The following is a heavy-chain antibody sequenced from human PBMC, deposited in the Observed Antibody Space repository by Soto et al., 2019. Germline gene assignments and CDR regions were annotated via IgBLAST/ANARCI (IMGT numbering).Heavy chain of an antibody. CDR2: INPNSGGT. D-gene: IGHD3-10*01. V-gene: IGHV1-2*04. CDR1: GYTFTGYY. J-gene: IGHJ6*02. Sequence: ASVKVSCKASGYTFTGYYMHWVRQAPGQGLEWMGWINPNSGGTNYAQKFQGWVTMTRDTSISTAYMELSRLRSDDTAVYYCARSEYGSGESYGMDVWGQGTTVTVSS. CDR3: ARSEYGSGESYGMDV.